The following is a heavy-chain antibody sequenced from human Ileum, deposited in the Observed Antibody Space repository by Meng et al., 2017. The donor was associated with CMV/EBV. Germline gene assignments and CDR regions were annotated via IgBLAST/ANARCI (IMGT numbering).Heavy chain of an antibody. V-gene: IGHV3-33*01. CDR3: ATGGGTEAAAAGVFDF. Sequence: GESLKISCTLSGFTIHRHGMHWVRQAPGKGLEWVATISSDGSQKHFADSVKGRFTISRDNSKNTQFLEMNSLRDEDTAVYFCATGGGTEAAAAGVFDFWGQGTLVTVSS. D-gene: IGHD6-25*01. CDR1: GFTIHRHG. CDR2: ISSDGSQK. J-gene: IGHJ4*02.